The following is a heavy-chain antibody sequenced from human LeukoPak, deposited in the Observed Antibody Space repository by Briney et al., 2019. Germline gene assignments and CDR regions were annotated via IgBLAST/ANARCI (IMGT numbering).Heavy chain of an antibody. V-gene: IGHV4-34*01. CDR2: INHSGST. J-gene: IGHJ6*03. CDR1: GGSFSGYY. D-gene: IGHD1-7*01. Sequence: SETLSLTCAVYGGSFSGYYWSWIRQPPGKGLEWIGEINHSGSTNYNPSLKSRGTISVETSKNKCSLKLSSVTAADTAVYYCARGRPGGWNYVAYYYYYYMDVWGKGTTVTVSS. CDR3: ARGRPGGWNYVAYYYYYYMDV.